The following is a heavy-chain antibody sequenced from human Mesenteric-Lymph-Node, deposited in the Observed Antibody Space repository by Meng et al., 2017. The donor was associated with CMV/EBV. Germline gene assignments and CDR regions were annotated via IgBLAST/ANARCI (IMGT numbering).Heavy chain of an antibody. CDR2: IFYSGST. CDR3: ARDPIFRGIIQVYYGMDV. Sequence: SETLSLTCTVSGASISSGDYYWNWIRQPPGKGLEWLGFIFYSGSTHYNPSLKSRASISVDTSKNQFSLKLSSVTAADTAVYYCARDPIFRGIIQVYYGMDVWGQGTTVTVSS. D-gene: IGHD3-10*01. V-gene: IGHV4-30-4*08. J-gene: IGHJ6*02. CDR1: GASISSGDYY.